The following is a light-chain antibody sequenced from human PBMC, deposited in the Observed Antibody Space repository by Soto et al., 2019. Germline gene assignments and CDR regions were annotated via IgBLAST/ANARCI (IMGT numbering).Light chain of an antibody. CDR3: QQYNSYSGYT. V-gene: IGKV1-5*02. Sequence: DIQMTQSPSTLPALEGTRAPFLCRPSQIFVGGLAGFQQKPGKAPKLLFYDASSLESGVPSRFSGSGSGTEFTLTISSLQPDDFATYYCQQYNSYSGYTFGQGTKLEIK. CDR2: DAS. CDR1: QIFVGG. J-gene: IGKJ2*01.